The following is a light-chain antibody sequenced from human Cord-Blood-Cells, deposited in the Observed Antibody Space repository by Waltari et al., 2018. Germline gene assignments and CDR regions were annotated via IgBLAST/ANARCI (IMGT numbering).Light chain of an antibody. CDR3: QQYGRSPWT. Sequence: EIVLTQSPGTLSLSPGERATLSCRASQSVSSSYLAWYQQKPGQAPRLLIYGASSRATGMPDRSSGSGSGTDFTLTISSLEPEDFAVYYCQQYGRSPWTFGQGTKVEIK. CDR2: GAS. CDR1: QSVSSSY. J-gene: IGKJ1*01. V-gene: IGKV3-20*01.